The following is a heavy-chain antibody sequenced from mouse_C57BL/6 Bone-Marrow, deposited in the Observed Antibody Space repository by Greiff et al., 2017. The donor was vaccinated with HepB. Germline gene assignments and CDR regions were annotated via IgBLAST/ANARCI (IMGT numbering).Heavy chain of an antibody. D-gene: IGHD1-1*01. CDR2: ISNGGGST. CDR3: ARHGTTVPWFAY. Sequence: EVKLVESGGGLVQPGGSLKLSCAASGFTFSDYYMYWVRQTPEKRLEWVAYISNGGGSTYYPDTVKGRFTISRDNAKNTLYLQMSRLKSEDTAMYYCARHGTTVPWFAYWGQGTLVTVSA. J-gene: IGHJ3*01. CDR1: GFTFSDYY. V-gene: IGHV5-12*01.